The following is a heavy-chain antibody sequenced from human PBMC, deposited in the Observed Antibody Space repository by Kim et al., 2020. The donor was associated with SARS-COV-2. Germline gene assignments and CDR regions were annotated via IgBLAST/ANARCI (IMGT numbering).Heavy chain of an antibody. V-gene: IGHV4-59*01. Sequence: STNYNPSLKSRVTISVDTSKNQFSLKLSSVTAADTAVYYCARDRLGGMDVWGQGTTVTVSS. CDR2: ST. J-gene: IGHJ6*02. D-gene: IGHD3-16*01. CDR3: ARDRLGGMDV.